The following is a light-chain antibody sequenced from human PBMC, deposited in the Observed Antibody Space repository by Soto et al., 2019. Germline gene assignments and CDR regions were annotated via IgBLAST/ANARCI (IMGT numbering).Light chain of an antibody. CDR3: SSYTSSSTLVV. J-gene: IGLJ1*01. V-gene: IGLV2-14*01. CDR1: SSDVGGYNY. CDR2: DVS. Sequence: QSVLTQPASVSGSPGQSISISCTETSSDVGGYNYVSWYQQHPGKAPKLMIYDVSNRPSGVSNRFSGSKSGNTASLTISGLQAEDEADYYCSSYTSSSTLVVFGTGTKVTVL.